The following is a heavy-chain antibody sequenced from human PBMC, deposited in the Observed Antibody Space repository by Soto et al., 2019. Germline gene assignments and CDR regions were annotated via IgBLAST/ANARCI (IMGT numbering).Heavy chain of an antibody. V-gene: IGHV4-59*08. D-gene: IGHD4-17*01. CDR3: ARRYGRYFDY. CDR2: IYYSGGT. CDR1: GGCISSYY. J-gene: IGHJ4*02. Sequence: SETLSLTCTVSGGCISSYYWSWIRQPPGKGLEWIGYIYYSGGTNYNPSLKSRVTISVDTSKNQFSLKLSSVTTADTAVYYCARRYGRYFDYWGQGTLVTVSS.